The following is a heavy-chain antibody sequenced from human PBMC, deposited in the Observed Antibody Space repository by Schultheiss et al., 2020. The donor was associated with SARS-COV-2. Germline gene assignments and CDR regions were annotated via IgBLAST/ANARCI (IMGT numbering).Heavy chain of an antibody. CDR1: GFSLSRYG. Sequence: ASVKVSCKASGFSLSRYGITWVRQAPGQGLEWMGRINPTSGGTNYAQKFQGRVTMTRDTSISTAYMELSRLRSDDTAVYYCARDLQASVGYRPRDWFDPWGQGTLVTVSS. D-gene: IGHD1-26*01. V-gene: IGHV1-2*06. CDR2: INPTSGGT. J-gene: IGHJ5*02. CDR3: ARDLQASVGYRPRDWFDP.